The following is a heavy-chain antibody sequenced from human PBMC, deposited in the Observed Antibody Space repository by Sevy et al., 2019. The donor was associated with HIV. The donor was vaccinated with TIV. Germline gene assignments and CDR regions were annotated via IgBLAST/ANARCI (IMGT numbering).Heavy chain of an antibody. Sequence: GGSLRLSCAASGFTFSSYSMNWVRQAPGKGLEWVSSISSSSSYIYYSDPVKGRFTISRDNAKNSLYLQMNSLRAEDTAVYYCARAPYYYGSGSYLEYYYGMDVWGQGTTVTVSS. J-gene: IGHJ6*02. CDR3: ARAPYYYGSGSYLEYYYGMDV. V-gene: IGHV3-21*01. D-gene: IGHD3-10*01. CDR1: GFTFSSYS. CDR2: ISSSSSYI.